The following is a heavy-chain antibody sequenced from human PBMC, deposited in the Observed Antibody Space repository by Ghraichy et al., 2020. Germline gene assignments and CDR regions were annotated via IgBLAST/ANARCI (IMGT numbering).Heavy chain of an antibody. CDR1: GGSFSGYY. CDR2: INHSGST. Sequence: SETLSLTCAVYGGSFSGYYWSWIRQPPGKGLEWIGEINHSGSTNYNPSLKSRVTISVDTSKNQFSLKLSSVTAADTAVYYCARASIAVAGTYYFDYWGQGTLVTVSS. D-gene: IGHD6-19*01. V-gene: IGHV4-34*01. J-gene: IGHJ4*02. CDR3: ARASIAVAGTYYFDY.